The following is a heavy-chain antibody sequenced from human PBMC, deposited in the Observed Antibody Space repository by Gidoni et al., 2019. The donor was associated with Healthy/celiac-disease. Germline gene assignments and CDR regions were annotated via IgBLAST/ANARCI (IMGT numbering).Heavy chain of an antibody. D-gene: IGHD6-13*01. V-gene: IGHV4-34*01. J-gene: IGHJ5*02. Sequence: QVQLQQWGAGLLKPSETLSLTCAVYGGSFRGYYWSWIRKPPGKGLAWIGEINHSGSTNYNPSLKSRVTISVDTSKNQFSLKLSSVTAADTAVYYCARRRARGIAAAGTFDPWGQGTLVTVSS. CDR2: INHSGST. CDR3: ARRRARGIAAAGTFDP. CDR1: GGSFRGYY.